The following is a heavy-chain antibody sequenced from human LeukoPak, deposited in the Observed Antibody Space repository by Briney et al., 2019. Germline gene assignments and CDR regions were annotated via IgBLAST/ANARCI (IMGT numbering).Heavy chain of an antibody. CDR3: ARGAVTGYYMDV. J-gene: IGHJ6*03. CDR2: ISSSSSYI. V-gene: IGHV3-21*06. Sequence: GGSLRLSCAASRFTFSSYSMNWVRQAPGKGLEWVSSISSSSSYIYYADSVKGRFTISRDNGDNSLYLQMKSLRADDTGVYYCARGAVTGYYMDVWGKGTTVIISS. CDR1: RFTFSSYS. D-gene: IGHD4-17*01.